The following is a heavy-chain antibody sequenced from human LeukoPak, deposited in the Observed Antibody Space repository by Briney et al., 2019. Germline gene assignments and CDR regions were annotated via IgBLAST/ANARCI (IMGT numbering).Heavy chain of an antibody. CDR2: IYTSGSP. CDR1: GGSISSGSYF. CDR3: ARLSGSYFWFDP. V-gene: IGHV4-61*02. Sequence: SQTLSLTCTVSGGSISSGSYFWNWIRQPAGKGLEWIGRIYTSGSPYYNPSLKSRVTMSVDTSKNQFSLKATSVTAADTAVYYCARLSGSYFWFDPWGQGTLVTVSS. J-gene: IGHJ5*02. D-gene: IGHD1-26*01.